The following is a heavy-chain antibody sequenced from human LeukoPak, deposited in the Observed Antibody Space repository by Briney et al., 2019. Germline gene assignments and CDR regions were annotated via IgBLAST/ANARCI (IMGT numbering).Heavy chain of an antibody. CDR1: GGSLSFYY. V-gene: IGHV4-34*01. CDR3: ARGRAGRGYSYVIYYYYYMDV. CDR2: ISQNGDS. D-gene: IGHD5-18*01. Sequence: PSETLSLTCGVSGGSLSFYYWSWIRQSPGKGLEWIAEISQNGDSNYNMSLKSRVTISLDKSKNQFSLKLSSVTAADTAVYYCARGRAGRGYSYVIYYYYYMDVWGKGTTVTVSS. J-gene: IGHJ6*03.